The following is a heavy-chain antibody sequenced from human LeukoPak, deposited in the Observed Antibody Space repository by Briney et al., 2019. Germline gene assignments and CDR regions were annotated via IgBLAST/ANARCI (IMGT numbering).Heavy chain of an antibody. CDR1: GGAFSSYT. CDR2: IIPILGIA. D-gene: IGHD5-24*01. Sequence: SVKVSCKAAGGAFSSYTISWVRQAPGQGLEWMGRIIPILGIANYAQKFQGRVTITADKSTSTAYMELSSLRSEDTAVYYCARGDGYSFDYWGQGTLVTVSS. J-gene: IGHJ4*02. CDR3: ARGDGYSFDY. V-gene: IGHV1-69*02.